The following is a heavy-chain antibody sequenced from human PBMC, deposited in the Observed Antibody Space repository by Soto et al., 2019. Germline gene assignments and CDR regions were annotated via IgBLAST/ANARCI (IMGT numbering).Heavy chain of an antibody. J-gene: IGHJ4*02. D-gene: IGHD4-4*01. CDR2: IKSKTDGGTT. CDR1: GFTFSNAW. V-gene: IGHV3-15*01. CDR3: FTDRSNSPVDH. Sequence: SLRLSCAASGFTFSNAWMSWVRQAPGKGLEWVGRIKSKTDGGTTDDAAPAKGRFTISRDDSKNTLYLQMNSLKTEDTAVYYCFTDRSNSPVDHWGQGTLVTVSS.